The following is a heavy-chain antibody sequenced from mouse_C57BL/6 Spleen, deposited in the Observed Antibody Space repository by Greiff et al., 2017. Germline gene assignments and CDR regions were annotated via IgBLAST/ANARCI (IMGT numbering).Heavy chain of an antibody. J-gene: IGHJ4*01. Sequence: VQLQQPGAELVKPGASVKLSCKASGYTFTSYWMHWVKQRPGQGLEWIGMIHPNSGSTNYNEKFKSKATLTVDKSSSTAYMQLSSLTSEDSAVYYCAMEGRRGYAMDYWGQGTSVTVSS. CDR2: IHPNSGST. V-gene: IGHV1-64*01. D-gene: IGHD2-14*01. CDR1: GYTFTSYW. CDR3: AMEGRRGYAMDY.